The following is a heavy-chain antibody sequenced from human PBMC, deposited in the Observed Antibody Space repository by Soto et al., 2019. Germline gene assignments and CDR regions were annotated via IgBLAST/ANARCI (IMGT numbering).Heavy chain of an antibody. Sequence: XPVKGSCNASGYPFSSYGIIWVRQAPGQGLEWMGWISAYNGNTNYAQKLQCRVTMTTDTSTSTAYMELRSLRSDDTAVYYCARDHPPDSGSLAYYYYGMDVWGQGTTVTVSS. V-gene: IGHV1-18*01. J-gene: IGHJ6*02. CDR3: ARDHPPDSGSLAYYYYGMDV. CDR2: ISAYNGNT. CDR1: GYPFSSYG. D-gene: IGHD1-26*01.